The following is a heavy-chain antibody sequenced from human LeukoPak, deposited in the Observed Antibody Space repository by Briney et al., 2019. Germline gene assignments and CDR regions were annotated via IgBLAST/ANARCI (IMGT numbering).Heavy chain of an antibody. CDR2: IIPILGTT. CDR3: ARDDYYDSSAYRENPFDV. Sequence: SVKVSCKASGDTFSSYAISWLRQAPGQGLEWMGGIIPILGTTNYAQKFQGRVTITADESTSTLHMELRSLRSEDTAIYYCARDDYYDSSAYRENPFDVWGQGTMVTVSS. J-gene: IGHJ3*01. CDR1: GDTFSSYA. V-gene: IGHV1-69*01. D-gene: IGHD3-22*01.